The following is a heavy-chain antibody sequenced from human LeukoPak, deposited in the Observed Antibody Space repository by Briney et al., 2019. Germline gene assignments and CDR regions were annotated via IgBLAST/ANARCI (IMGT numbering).Heavy chain of an antibody. CDR2: ISYDGSNK. V-gene: IGHV3-30*04. CDR1: GFTFSFYE. Sequence: PGGSLRLSCAASGFTFSFYEMNWVRQAPGKGLEWVAVISYDGSNKYYADSVKGRFTISRDNSKNTLYLQMNSLRAEDTAVYYCARERRPDAFDIWGQGTMVTVSS. D-gene: IGHD1-1*01. CDR3: ARERRPDAFDI. J-gene: IGHJ3*02.